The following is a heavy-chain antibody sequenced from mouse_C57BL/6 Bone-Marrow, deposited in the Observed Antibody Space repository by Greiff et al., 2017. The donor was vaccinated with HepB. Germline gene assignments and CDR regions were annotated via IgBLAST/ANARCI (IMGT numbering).Heavy chain of an antibody. CDR1: GYSITSGYY. V-gene: IGHV3-6*01. CDR2: ISYDGSN. Sequence: VQLKESGPGLVKPSQSLSLTCSVTGYSITSGYYWNWIRQFPGNKLEWMGYISYDGSNNYNPSLKNRISITRDTSKNQFFLKLNSVTTEDTATYYCAREGDGKDYWGQGTTLTVSS. J-gene: IGHJ2*01. D-gene: IGHD2-1*01. CDR3: AREGDGKDY.